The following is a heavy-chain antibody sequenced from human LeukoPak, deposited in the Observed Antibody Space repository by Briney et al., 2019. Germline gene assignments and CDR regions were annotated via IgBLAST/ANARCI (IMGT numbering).Heavy chain of an antibody. CDR2: MYYSGST. D-gene: IGHD4-17*01. J-gene: IGHJ5*02. CDR3: ARDGDYGDYVGGFWFDP. Sequence: PSETLSLTCTVSGGSISSYYWSWIRQPPGKGLEWIGYMYYSGSTNYNPSLKSRVTISVDTSKNQFSLKLSSVTAADTAVYYCARDGDYGDYVGGFWFDPWGQGTLVTVSS. V-gene: IGHV4-59*01. CDR1: GGSISSYY.